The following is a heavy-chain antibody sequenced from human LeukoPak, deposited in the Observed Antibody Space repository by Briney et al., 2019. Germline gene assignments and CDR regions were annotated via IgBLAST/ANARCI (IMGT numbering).Heavy chain of an antibody. J-gene: IGHJ4*02. CDR1: GGSFSGYY. V-gene: IGHV4-59*08. CDR2: IYYSGST. CDR3: ARGRRYFDY. Sequence: PSETLSLTCAVYGGSFSGYYWSWIRQPPGKGLEWIGYIYYSGSTNYNPSLKSRVTISVDTSKNQFSLKLSSVTAADTAVYYCARGRRYFDYWGQGTLVTVSS.